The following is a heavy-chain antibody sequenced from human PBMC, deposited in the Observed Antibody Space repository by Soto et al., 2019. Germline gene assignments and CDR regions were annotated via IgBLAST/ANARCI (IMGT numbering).Heavy chain of an antibody. V-gene: IGHV3-30*03. CDR1: GFTFSSYG. D-gene: IGHD3-10*01. CDR3: AAGEPLHY. Sequence: LRLSCAASGFTFSSYGMHWVRQAPGKGLEWVAVISYDGSNKYYADSVKGRFTISRDNSKNTVHLQMNSLRAEDTAMYYCAAGEPLHYRGQGTLVTVSS. CDR2: ISYDGSNK. J-gene: IGHJ4*02.